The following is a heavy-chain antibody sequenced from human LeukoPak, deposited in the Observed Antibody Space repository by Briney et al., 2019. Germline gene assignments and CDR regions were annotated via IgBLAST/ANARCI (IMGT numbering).Heavy chain of an antibody. V-gene: IGHV3-23*01. CDR2: ISGSGGST. J-gene: IGHJ3*02. D-gene: IGHD3-9*01. Sequence: PGGSLRLSCAASGFTFSSYAMSWVRQAPGKGLEWVSAISGSGGSTYYADSVKGRFTISRDNSKNTLYLQMNSLRAEDTAVYYCAKGLGSYYDILTGYLSDAFDIWGQGTMVTVSS. CDR3: AKGLGSYYDILTGYLSDAFDI. CDR1: GFTFSSYA.